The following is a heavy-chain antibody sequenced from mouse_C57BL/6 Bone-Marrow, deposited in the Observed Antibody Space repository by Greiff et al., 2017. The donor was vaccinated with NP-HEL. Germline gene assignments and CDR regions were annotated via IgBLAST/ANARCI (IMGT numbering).Heavy chain of an antibody. J-gene: IGHJ2*01. Sequence: EVHLVESGGGLVKPGGSLKLSCAASGFTFSSYAMSWVRQTPEKRLEWVATISDGGSYTYYPDNVKGRFTISRDNAKNNLYLQMSHLKSEDTAMYYCAREGGHYYGSSPYYFDYWGQGTTLTVSS. CDR2: ISDGGSYT. V-gene: IGHV5-4*01. CDR1: GFTFSSYA. CDR3: AREGGHYYGSSPYYFDY. D-gene: IGHD1-1*01.